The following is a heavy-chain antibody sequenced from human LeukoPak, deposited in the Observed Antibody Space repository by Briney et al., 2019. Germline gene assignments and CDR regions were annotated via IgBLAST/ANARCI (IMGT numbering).Heavy chain of an antibody. V-gene: IGHV1-69*05. J-gene: IGHJ4*02. CDR2: IIPIFGTA. Sequence: SVKVSCKASGGTFSSYAISWVRQAPGQGLEWMGGIIPIFGTANYAQKFQGRVTITTDESTSTAYMELSSLRSEDTAMYYCARHLESPIAGEPFDYWGQGTLVTVSS. CDR1: GGTFSSYA. CDR3: ARHLESPIAGEPFDY. D-gene: IGHD1-14*01.